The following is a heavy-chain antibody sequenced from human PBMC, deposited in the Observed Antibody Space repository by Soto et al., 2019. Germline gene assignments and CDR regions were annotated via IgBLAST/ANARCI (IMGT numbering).Heavy chain of an antibody. V-gene: IGHV3-66*01. CDR2: IYGGGGT. Sequence: EVQLVESGGGLVQPGGSLRLSCAASGFTVSSNYMSWVRQAPGKGLEWVSVIYGGGGTYYADSVKGRFTISRDNSKNTLYLQMNSLRAEDTAVYYCARDVRSYDFLSGYSPQFGYWGQGTLVTVSS. CDR3: ARDVRSYDFLSGYSPQFGY. CDR1: GFTVSSNY. J-gene: IGHJ4*02. D-gene: IGHD3-3*01.